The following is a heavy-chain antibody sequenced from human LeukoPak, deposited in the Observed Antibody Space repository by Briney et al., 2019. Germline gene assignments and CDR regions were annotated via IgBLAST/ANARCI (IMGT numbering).Heavy chain of an antibody. D-gene: IGHD3-22*01. CDR3: ARRRYYDSTGYLD. V-gene: IGHV4-39*01. CDR1: GGYVSSSSYY. J-gene: IGHJ1*01. Sequence: SETLSLTCTVSGGYVSSSSYYWDWIRQPSGRGPEWIGSIYYSGSTYYNPSLKSRVTIFLDTSKNQFSLKLASVTAADTAVYYCARRRYYDSTGYLDWGQGTLVTVSS. CDR2: IYYSGST.